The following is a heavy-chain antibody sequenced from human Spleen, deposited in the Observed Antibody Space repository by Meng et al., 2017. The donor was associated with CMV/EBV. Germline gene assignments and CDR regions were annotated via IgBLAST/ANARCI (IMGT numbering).Heavy chain of an antibody. CDR3: ARDNPGLQYVWFDP. V-gene: IGHV4-39*07. J-gene: IGHJ5*02. CDR1: GGSITSSLYY. CDR2: IYHNGST. D-gene: IGHD4-11*01. Sequence: SETLSLTCTVSGGSITSSLYYWGWIRQSPGKGLEWIGTIYHNGSTYYSPSLKSRVTISVDTSKNQFSLKLSSVTAADTAVYYCARDNPGLQYVWFDPWGQGTLVTVSS.